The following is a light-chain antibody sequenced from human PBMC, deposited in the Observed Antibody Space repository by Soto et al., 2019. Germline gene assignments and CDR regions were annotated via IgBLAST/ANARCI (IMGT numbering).Light chain of an antibody. J-gene: IGKJ1*01. CDR1: QSVDNY. CDR3: QQNYSIPWT. V-gene: IGKV1-39*01. Sequence: DIPMTQSPSSLSAFVGDRLTITCRASQSVDNYLNWYQHKPGKAPKLLISVASTLQTGVPSRFSGSGSGTDFTLTISSLQPEDFATYYCQQNYSIPWTFGQGTKVEI. CDR2: VAS.